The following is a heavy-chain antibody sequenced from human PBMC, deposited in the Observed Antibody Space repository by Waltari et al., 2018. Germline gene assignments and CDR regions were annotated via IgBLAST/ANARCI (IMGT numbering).Heavy chain of an antibody. CDR3: ASYMTTVPRRAFDI. Sequence: EVQLVESGGGLVQPGGSLGLSCAAAGFTFSRYWMHWVRQEPGKGLVWVSLINSYGSGTIYADSVKGRFTISRDNAKNTLYLQMNSLRAEDTAVYYCASYMTTVPRRAFDIWGQGTMVTVSS. J-gene: IGHJ3*02. V-gene: IGHV3-74*01. D-gene: IGHD4-17*01. CDR1: GFTFSRYW. CDR2: INSYGSGT.